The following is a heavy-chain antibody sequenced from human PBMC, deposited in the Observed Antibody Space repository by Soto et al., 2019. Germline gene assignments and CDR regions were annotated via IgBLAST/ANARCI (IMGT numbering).Heavy chain of an antibody. J-gene: IGHJ5*01. CDR2: IYWDDDK. CDR1: GFSLSTSRVG. D-gene: IGHD2-15*01. Sequence: QITLKESGPTLVKPTQTLTLTCTFSGFSLSTSRVGVGWIRQPPGKALEWLALIYWDDDKRYSPSLKSRLTITKDTSKNQVVLTMTNMDPVDTATYYCAHSRGHRSSENWFDSWGQGTLVTVSS. CDR3: AHSRGHRSSENWFDS. V-gene: IGHV2-5*02.